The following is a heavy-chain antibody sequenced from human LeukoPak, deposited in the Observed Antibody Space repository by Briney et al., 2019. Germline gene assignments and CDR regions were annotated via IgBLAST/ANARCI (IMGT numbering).Heavy chain of an antibody. CDR1: GFTFSTYS. J-gene: IGHJ4*02. V-gene: IGHV3-48*01. CDR3: AKEGRGGSYFWYFDY. D-gene: IGHD1-26*01. CDR2: ITSSSSTI. Sequence: GGSLRLSCATSGFTFSTYSMNWVRQAPGKGLEWVSYITSSSSTIYYADSVKGRFTISRDNAKSSLYLQMNSLRAEDTAVYYCAKEGRGGSYFWYFDYWGQGTLVTVSS.